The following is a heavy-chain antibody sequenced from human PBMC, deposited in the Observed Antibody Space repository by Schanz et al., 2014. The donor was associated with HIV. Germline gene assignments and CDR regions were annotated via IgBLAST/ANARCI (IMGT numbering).Heavy chain of an antibody. CDR2: INPSSGGT. D-gene: IGHD6-19*01. J-gene: IGHJ4*02. CDR1: GGTFSNYA. V-gene: IGHV1-69*06. CDR3: ARGGPLNSGGWFSFDF. Sequence: QVPLVQSGAEVKKPGSSVTVSCTASGGTFSNYAISWVRQAPGQGLEWMGWINPSSGGTNYAQKLQGRVTMTTDTSTSIAYMELSSLRAGDTAVYYCARGGPLNSGGWFSFDFWGQGTLVTVSS.